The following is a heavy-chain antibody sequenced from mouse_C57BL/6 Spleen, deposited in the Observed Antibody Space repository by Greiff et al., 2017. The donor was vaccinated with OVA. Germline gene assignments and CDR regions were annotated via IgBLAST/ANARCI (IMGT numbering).Heavy chain of an antibody. CDR3: ARGSNYDAMDY. CDR1: GYTFTSYW. J-gene: IGHJ4*01. D-gene: IGHD1-1*01. CDR2: IDPSDSYT. V-gene: IGHV1-69*01. Sequence: QVQLQQPGAELVMPGASAKLSCKASGYTFTSYWMHWVKQRPGQGLEWIGEIDPSDSYTNYNQKFKGKSTLTVDTSSSTAYMQLSSLTSEDSAVYYCARGSNYDAMDYWGQGTSVTVSS.